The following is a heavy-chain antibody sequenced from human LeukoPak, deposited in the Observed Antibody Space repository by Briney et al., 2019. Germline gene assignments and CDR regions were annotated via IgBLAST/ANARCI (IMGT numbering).Heavy chain of an antibody. D-gene: IGHD6-6*01. CDR3: ARWYSSSSGWFDP. CDR2: IYSGGST. V-gene: IGHV3-53*01. J-gene: IGHJ5*02. CDR1: GLTVSSNY. Sequence: GGSLRLSCAASGLTVSSNYMSWVRQAPGKGLEWVSVIYSGGSTYYADSVKGRFTISRANSKNTLYLQMNSLRAEDTAVYYCARWYSSSSGWFDPWGQGTLVTVPS.